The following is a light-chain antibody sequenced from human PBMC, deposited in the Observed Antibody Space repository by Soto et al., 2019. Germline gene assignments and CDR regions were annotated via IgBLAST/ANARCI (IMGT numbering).Light chain of an antibody. J-gene: IGKJ1*01. CDR3: QQYGSSGT. V-gene: IGKV3-20*01. Sequence: EIVLTQSPPTLSSFPGDRVTLSCRASQYINTRLAWYQHRPGQAPRLLIYGASNRATGIPDRFSGSGSGTDFTLTISRLEPEDFAVYYCQQYGSSGTFGQGTKV. CDR2: GAS. CDR1: QYINTR.